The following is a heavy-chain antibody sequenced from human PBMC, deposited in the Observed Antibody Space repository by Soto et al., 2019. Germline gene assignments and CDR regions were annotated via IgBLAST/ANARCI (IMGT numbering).Heavy chain of an antibody. V-gene: IGHV3-74*01. CDR2: ITSDGSST. D-gene: IGHD6-13*01. CDR3: ARVGIEGFYY. J-gene: IGHJ4*02. CDR1: GFTFSSYW. Sequence: VQLVESGGGLVQPGGSLRLSCAASGFTFSSYWMHWVRQAPGKGLVWVSRITSDGSSTSYADPVKGRFTISRDNAKNTLYRQMNSLRAEDTAVYYCARVGIEGFYYWGQGTLVTVSS.